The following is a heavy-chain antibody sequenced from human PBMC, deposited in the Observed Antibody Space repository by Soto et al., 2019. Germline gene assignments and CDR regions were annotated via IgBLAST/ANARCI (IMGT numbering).Heavy chain of an antibody. CDR1: GGTFSSYA. V-gene: IGHV1-69*13. Sequence: GASVKVSCKASGGTFSSYAISWVRQAPGQGLEWMGGIIPIFGTANYAQKFQGRVTITADESTSTAYMELSSLRSEDTAVYYCARPHYYGSGSYYKGPFDYWGQGTLVTSPQ. CDR2: IIPIFGTA. CDR3: ARPHYYGSGSYYKGPFDY. D-gene: IGHD3-10*01. J-gene: IGHJ4*02.